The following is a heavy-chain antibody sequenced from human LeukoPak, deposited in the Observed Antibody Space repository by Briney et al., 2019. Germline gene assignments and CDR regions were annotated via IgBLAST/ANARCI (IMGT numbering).Heavy chain of an antibody. Sequence: PSETLSLTCAVYGGSFSGYYWSWIRQPPGKGLEWIGEINHSGSTNYNPSLKSRVTISVDTSKNQFSLKLSSVTAADTAVYYCARGSCSSTSRQAYYYYYGMDVWGQGTTVTVSS. CDR1: GGSFSGYY. CDR2: INHSGST. CDR3: ARGSCSSTSRQAYYYYYGMDV. V-gene: IGHV4-34*01. D-gene: IGHD2-2*01. J-gene: IGHJ6*02.